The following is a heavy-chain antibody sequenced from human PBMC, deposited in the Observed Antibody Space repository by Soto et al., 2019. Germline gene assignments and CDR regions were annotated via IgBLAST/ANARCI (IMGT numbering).Heavy chain of an antibody. Sequence: GGSLRLSCAASGFTFSDYYMSWNRQAPGKGLEWVSYISSSGSKIYYADSVKGRFTISRDNAKNSLYLQMNSLRAEDTAVYYCARDRCGGDCDNDAHYFDYWGQGALVTVSS. V-gene: IGHV3-11*01. CDR2: ISSSGSKI. J-gene: IGHJ4*02. CDR3: ARDRCGGDCDNDAHYFDY. D-gene: IGHD2-21*01. CDR1: GFTFSDYY.